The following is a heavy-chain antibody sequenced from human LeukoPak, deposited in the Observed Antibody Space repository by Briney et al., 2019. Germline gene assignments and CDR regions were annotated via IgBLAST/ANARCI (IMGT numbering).Heavy chain of an antibody. V-gene: IGHV1-58*01. Sequence: SVKVSCKASGFTFTSSAVQWVRQARGQRLEWIGWFVVGSGNTNYAQKFQERVTITRDMSTSTAYMELSSLRSEDTAVYYCAAVDSSGYYYGSGDYWGQGTLVTVSS. CDR1: GFTFTSSA. J-gene: IGHJ4*02. D-gene: IGHD3-22*01. CDR3: AAVDSSGYYYGSGDY. CDR2: FVVGSGNT.